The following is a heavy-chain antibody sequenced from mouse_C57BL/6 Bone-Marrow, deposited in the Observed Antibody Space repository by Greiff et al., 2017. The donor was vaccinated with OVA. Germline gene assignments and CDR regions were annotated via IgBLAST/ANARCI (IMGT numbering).Heavy chain of an antibody. Sequence: QVQLQQPGAELVRPGTSVKLSCKASGYTFTSYWMHWVKQRPGQGLEWIGVIDPSDSYTNYNQKFKGKATLTVDTSSSTAYMQLSSLTSEDSAVYYCARSYDGPYRAMDDWGQGTSVTVSS. CDR2: IDPSDSYT. D-gene: IGHD2-3*01. CDR3: ARSYDGPYRAMDD. CDR1: GYTFTSYW. V-gene: IGHV1-59*01. J-gene: IGHJ4*01.